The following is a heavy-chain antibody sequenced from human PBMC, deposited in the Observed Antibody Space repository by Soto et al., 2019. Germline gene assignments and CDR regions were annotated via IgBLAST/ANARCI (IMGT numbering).Heavy chain of an antibody. CDR2: INPNSGGT. Sequence: QVQLVQSGAEVKKPGASVKVSCKASGYTFTGYYMHWVRQAPGQGLEWMGWINPNSGGTNYAQKCQGWVTMTRDTSISTANMELSRLRSDDTAVYYCARANGGVIVIDYWGQGTLVTVSS. J-gene: IGHJ4*02. V-gene: IGHV1-2*04. CDR1: GYTFTGYY. CDR3: ARANGGVIVIDY. D-gene: IGHD3-16*02.